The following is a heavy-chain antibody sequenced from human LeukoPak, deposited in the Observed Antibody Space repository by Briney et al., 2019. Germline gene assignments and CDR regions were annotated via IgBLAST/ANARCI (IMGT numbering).Heavy chain of an antibody. CDR3: ARGGLMVYAVRVQNDAFDI. V-gene: IGHV4-34*01. CDR2: INHSGST. CDR1: GGSFSGYY. Sequence: TSETLSLTCAVYGGSFSGYYWSWIRQPPGKGPEWIGEINHSGSTNYNPSLKSRVTISVDTSKNQFSLKLSSVTAADTAVYYCARGGLMVYAVRVQNDAFDIWGQGTVVTVSS. J-gene: IGHJ3*02. D-gene: IGHD2-8*01.